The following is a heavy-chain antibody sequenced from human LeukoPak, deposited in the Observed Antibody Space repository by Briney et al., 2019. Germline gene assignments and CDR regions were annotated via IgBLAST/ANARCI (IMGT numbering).Heavy chain of an antibody. J-gene: IGHJ4*02. Sequence: SETLSLTCTVSGGSITNYHLSWIRQPAGKGLEWIGRIYSSGSTNYNPSLKSRVTMSVDTSKNHFSLKLRSVTAADTAVYYCARDRGAFEYWGQGTLVTVSS. CDR1: GGSITNYH. V-gene: IGHV4-4*07. CDR2: IYSSGST. D-gene: IGHD1-26*01. CDR3: ARDRGAFEY.